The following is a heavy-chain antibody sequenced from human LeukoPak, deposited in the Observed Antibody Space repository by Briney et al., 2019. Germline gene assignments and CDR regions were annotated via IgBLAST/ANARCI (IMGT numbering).Heavy chain of an antibody. Sequence: GGSLRLSCAASGFTFSSYSMNWVRQAPGKGLEWVSSISDSSSYTYYADSLKGRFTISRDNAKNSLYLQMNSLRAEDTAVYYCAKEVVHYFDYWGQGTLVTVSS. CDR3: AKEVVHYFDY. J-gene: IGHJ4*02. D-gene: IGHD2-15*01. CDR1: GFTFSSYS. CDR2: ISDSSSYT. V-gene: IGHV3-21*01.